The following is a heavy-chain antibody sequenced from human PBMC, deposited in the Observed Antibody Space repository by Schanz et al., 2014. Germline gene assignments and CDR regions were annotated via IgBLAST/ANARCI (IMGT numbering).Heavy chain of an antibody. Sequence: QVQLVESGGGVVQPGRSLRLSCAASGFIFSSYGLHWVRQAPGKGLEWVAFIWYDGSNKYYADSVKGRFTISRDNSKNTLYLQMNSLRAEDTSVYFCARVRRRIATPSTPSFRNYYYYAMDVWGRGTTDTVSS. D-gene: IGHD6-13*01. CDR1: GFIFSSYG. J-gene: IGHJ6*02. CDR2: IWYDGSNK. CDR3: ARVRRRIATPSTPSFRNYYYYAMDV. V-gene: IGHV3-33*01.